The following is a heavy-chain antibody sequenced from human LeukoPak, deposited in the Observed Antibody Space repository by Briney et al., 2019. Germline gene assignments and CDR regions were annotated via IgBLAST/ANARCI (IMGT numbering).Heavy chain of an antibody. CDR2: VDHTGST. CDR3: ARGRVSSSTWYSTYYYYFYMDV. D-gene: IGHD1-1*01. J-gene: IGHJ6*03. CDR1: DDSITMYY. V-gene: IGHV4-59*01. Sequence: SETLSLTCSVSDDSITMYYWTWIGQRPGKGLEGIGYVDHTGSTNFNASPNRGVIISRDTTKILFSLRLRSVTAADTAVYFCARGRVSSSTWYSTYYYYFYMDVWGKGTTVTVSS.